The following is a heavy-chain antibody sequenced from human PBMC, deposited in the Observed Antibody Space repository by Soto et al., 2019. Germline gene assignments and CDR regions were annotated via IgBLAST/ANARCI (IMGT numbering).Heavy chain of an antibody. CDR3: AKDGGYSYGSLDY. CDR1: GFTFSSYA. V-gene: IGHV3-23*01. Sequence: GGSLRPACAVYGFTFSSYAMSWVRQAPGKGLELVSAISGSSGSTNYADSVNGRFTISSDNSNNTLYLQMNSLRAEDTAVYYCAKDGGYSYGSLDYWGQGTLVTVSS. CDR2: ISGSSGST. D-gene: IGHD5-18*01. J-gene: IGHJ4*02.